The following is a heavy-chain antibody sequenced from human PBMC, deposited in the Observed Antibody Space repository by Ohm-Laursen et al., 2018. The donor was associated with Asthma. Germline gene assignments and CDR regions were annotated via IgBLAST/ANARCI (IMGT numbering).Heavy chain of an antibody. V-gene: IGHV4-59*02. J-gene: IGHJ4*02. CDR1: GGSVSGYD. Sequence: SDTLSLTCAVSGGSVSGYDWSWVRQAPGRELEWIAYIQSSGGANYNPSLQSRVTLSLDTSKNQVSLRLSSVTAADTALYFCSRLDLVRSMFDSWGPGILVIVSS. CDR2: IQSSGGA. CDR3: SRLDLVRSMFDS.